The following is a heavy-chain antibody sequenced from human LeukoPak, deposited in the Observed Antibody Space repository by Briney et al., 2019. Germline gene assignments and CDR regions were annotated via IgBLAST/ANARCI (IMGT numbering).Heavy chain of an antibody. J-gene: IGHJ4*02. V-gene: IGHV4-39*07. D-gene: IGHD1-1*01. CDR3: ARDLATTGSFPDY. CDR2: IYYSGST. Sequence: PSETPSLTCTVSGGSISSSSYYWGWIRQPPGKGLEWIGSIYYSGSTYYNPSLKSRVTISVDTSKNQFSLKLSSVTAADTAVYYCARDLATTGSFPDYWGQGTLVTVSS. CDR1: GGSISSSSYY.